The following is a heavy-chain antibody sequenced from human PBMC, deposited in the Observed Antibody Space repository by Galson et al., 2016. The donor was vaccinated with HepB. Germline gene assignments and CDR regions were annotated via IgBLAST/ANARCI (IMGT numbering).Heavy chain of an antibody. CDR3: AKGRDGYPNYSEY. D-gene: IGHD2-2*03. CDR2: ISGSGGST. J-gene: IGHJ4*02. Sequence: SLRLSCAASGFTFSSYAMSWVRQAPGKGLEWVSAISGSGGSTLYADSVKGRFTIFRDNSKNTLYLEMNSLRAEDTAVYYCAKGRDGYPNYSEYWGQGTLVTVSS. V-gene: IGHV3-23*01. CDR1: GFTFSSYA.